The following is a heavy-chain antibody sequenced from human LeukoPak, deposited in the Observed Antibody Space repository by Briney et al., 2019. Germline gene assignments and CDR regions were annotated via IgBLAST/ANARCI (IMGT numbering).Heavy chain of an antibody. Sequence: GGSLRLSCAASGFTFSDYYMSRIRQAPGKGLEWVSYISSSGSTIYYADSVKGRFTISRDNAKNSLYLQMNSLRAEDTAVYYCARGLVVPAAILSDRFNASDIWGQGTMVTVSS. J-gene: IGHJ3*02. CDR2: ISSSGSTI. D-gene: IGHD2-2*02. V-gene: IGHV3-11*01. CDR3: ARGLVVPAAILSDRFNASDI. CDR1: GFTFSDYY.